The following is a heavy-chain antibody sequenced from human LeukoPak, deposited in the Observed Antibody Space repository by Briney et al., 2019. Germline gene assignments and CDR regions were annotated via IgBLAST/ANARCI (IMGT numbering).Heavy chain of an antibody. V-gene: IGHV3-7*01. J-gene: IGHJ5*02. CDR3: APIVGADDWFDP. CDR1: GFTFSSYW. D-gene: IGHD1-26*01. Sequence: GGSLRLSCAASGFTFSSYWMSWVRQTPGKGLEWVANIKQDGSEKYYVDSVKGRFTISRDNAKNSLYLQMNSLRAEDAAVYYCAPIVGADDWFDPWGQGTLVTVSS. CDR2: IKQDGSEK.